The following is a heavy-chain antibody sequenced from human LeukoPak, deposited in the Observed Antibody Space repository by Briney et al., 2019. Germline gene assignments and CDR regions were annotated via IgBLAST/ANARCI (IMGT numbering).Heavy chain of an antibody. CDR1: GYTFTSYD. CDR3: STIPYSSGYLFYYYGIDV. CDR2: MNPNSGNT. V-gene: IGHV1-8*01. Sequence: GASVKVSCKASGYTFTSYDINWVRQATGQGLEWMGWMNPNSGNTGYAQKFQGRVTMTRNASISTAYMELSSLRSEDTAVYYCSTIPYSSGYLFYYYGIDVWGQGTTVTVSS. J-gene: IGHJ6*02. D-gene: IGHD6-19*01.